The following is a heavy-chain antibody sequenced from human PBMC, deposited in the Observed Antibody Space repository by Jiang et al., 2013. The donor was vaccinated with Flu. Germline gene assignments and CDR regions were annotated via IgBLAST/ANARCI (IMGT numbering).Heavy chain of an antibody. Sequence: GSELKKPGTSVKVSCKASGFTLGDYAMQWVRQTREKRLEWMGWIVLTSGTTNYAPAFDGRLTITRETPTQTVYMELRGLTVGDSAMYYCVADDEAGTWGQGTLVTVSS. CDR2: IVLTSGTT. V-gene: IGHV1-58*02. D-gene: IGHD3/OR15-3a*01. CDR3: VADDEAGT. J-gene: IGHJ4*02. CDR1: GFTLGDYA.